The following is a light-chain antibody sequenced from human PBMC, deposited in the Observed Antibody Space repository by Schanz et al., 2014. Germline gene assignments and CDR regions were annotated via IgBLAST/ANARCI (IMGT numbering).Light chain of an antibody. Sequence: QSALTQPPSASGSPGQSVTISCTGTSSDVGGYNYVSWYQQHPGKAPKLMISEVSKRPSGVPDRFSGSKSGNTASLTVSELQAEDEADYYCQSYDSSLSGPWVFGGGTKLTVL. CDR1: SSDVGGYNY. V-gene: IGLV2-8*01. CDR2: EVS. CDR3: QSYDSSLSGPWV. J-gene: IGLJ3*02.